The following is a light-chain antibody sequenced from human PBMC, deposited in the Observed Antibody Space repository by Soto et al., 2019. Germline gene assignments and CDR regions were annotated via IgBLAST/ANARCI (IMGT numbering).Light chain of an antibody. Sequence: EIVLTQSPGTLSLSPGERATLFCRASQSFTTSQLAWYQQRPGQAPRVLIFGASRRATGIPDRFSGSASGTDFTLTISRLEPEDSAVYYCQQYASSPRTFGQGTTVEIK. CDR1: QSFTTSQ. CDR2: GAS. J-gene: IGKJ1*01. V-gene: IGKV3-20*01. CDR3: QQYASSPRT.